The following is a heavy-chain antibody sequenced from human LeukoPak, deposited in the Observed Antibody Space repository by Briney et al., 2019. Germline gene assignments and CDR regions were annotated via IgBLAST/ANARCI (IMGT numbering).Heavy chain of an antibody. CDR3: ANSVVVAANFDY. CDR2: ISGSGGST. D-gene: IGHD2-15*01. Sequence: GGSLRLSCAASGFTFSSYAMSWVRPAPGKGLEWVSAISGSGGSTYYADSVKGRFTISRDNSKNTLYLQMNSLRAEDTAVYYCANSVVVAANFDYWGQGTLVTVSS. CDR1: GFTFSSYA. V-gene: IGHV3-23*01. J-gene: IGHJ4*02.